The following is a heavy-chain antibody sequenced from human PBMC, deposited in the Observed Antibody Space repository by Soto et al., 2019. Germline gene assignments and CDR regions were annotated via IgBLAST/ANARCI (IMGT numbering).Heavy chain of an antibody. CDR1: GFTFNSYG. V-gene: IGHV3-30*18. Sequence: QVQLVESGGGVVQPGRSLRLSCAASGFTFNSYGMHWVRQAPGKGLEWVAVISYDGSDKNYADSVKGRFTISRDNSKNTLYLQMNSLRAEDTAVYYCSKDLDGLQGLVDSSFCFDYWGQGTLVTVSS. D-gene: IGHD3-16*02. J-gene: IGHJ4*02. CDR2: ISYDGSDK. CDR3: SKDLDGLQGLVDSSFCFDY.